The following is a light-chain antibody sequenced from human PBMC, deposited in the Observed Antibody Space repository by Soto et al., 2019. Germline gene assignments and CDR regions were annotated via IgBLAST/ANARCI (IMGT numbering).Light chain of an antibody. CDR3: QQYNNWPFS. V-gene: IGKV3-15*01. J-gene: IGKJ5*01. CDR1: QSVSSN. CDR2: GAS. Sequence: ENVLTHSPGTLSLSPGERATLSCRASQSVSSNLAWYQQKPGQAPRLLIYGASTRATGIPARFSGTGSETDFTLTISGLQSEDSAVYFCQQYNNWPFSFGQGTRLENK.